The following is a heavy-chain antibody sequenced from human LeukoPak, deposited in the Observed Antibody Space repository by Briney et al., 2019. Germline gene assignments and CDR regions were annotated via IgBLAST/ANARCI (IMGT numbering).Heavy chain of an antibody. J-gene: IGHJ4*02. CDR2: IYYSGST. Sequence: SETLSLTCTVSGGSISSSSYYWGWIRQPPGKGLEWIGSIYYSGSTYYNPSLKSRVTISVDTSKNQFSLKLSSVTAADTAVYYCARGIGYCSGGSCRDSDYWGQGTLVTVSS. CDR1: GGSISSSSYY. V-gene: IGHV4-39*07. D-gene: IGHD2-15*01. CDR3: ARGIGYCSGGSCRDSDY.